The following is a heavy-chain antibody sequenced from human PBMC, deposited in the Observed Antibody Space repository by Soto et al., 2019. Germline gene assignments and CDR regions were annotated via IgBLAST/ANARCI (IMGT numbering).Heavy chain of an antibody. CDR2: ISGSGGST. V-gene: IGHV3-23*01. Sequence: EVQLLESGGGLVQPGGSLRLSCAASGFTFSSYAMSWVRQAPGKGLEWVSAISGSGGSTYYADSVKGRFTISRDNSKNTLYLQMNSLRAEDTAVYYCAMNYYYGSGSYSTRPFDPWGQGTLVTVSS. CDR3: AMNYYYGSGSYSTRPFDP. CDR1: GFTFSSYA. J-gene: IGHJ5*02. D-gene: IGHD3-10*01.